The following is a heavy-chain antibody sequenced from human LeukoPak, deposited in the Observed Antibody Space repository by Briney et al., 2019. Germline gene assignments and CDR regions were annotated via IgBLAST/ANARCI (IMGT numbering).Heavy chain of an antibody. D-gene: IGHD1-26*01. J-gene: IGHJ4*02. Sequence: SETLSLTCTVSGYSISSGYYWGWIRQPPGKGLEWIGSIYHSGSTYYNPSLKSRVTISVDTSKNQFSLKLSSVTAADTAVYYCASQYLSGSHRAGRGDYWGQGTLVTVSS. CDR1: GYSISSGYY. CDR3: ASQYLSGSHRAGRGDY. CDR2: IYHSGST. V-gene: IGHV4-38-2*02.